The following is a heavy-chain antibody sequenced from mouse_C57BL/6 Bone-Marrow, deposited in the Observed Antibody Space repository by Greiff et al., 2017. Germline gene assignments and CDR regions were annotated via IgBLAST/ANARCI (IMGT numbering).Heavy chain of an antibody. Sequence: VQLQQPGAELVKPGASVKVSCKASGYTFTSYWMHWVKQRPGQGLEWIGRIHPSDSDTNYNQNFKGKATLTVDKSSSTAYMQLSSLTSEDSAVYYCAIGAQLRLPYYAMDYWGQGTSVTVSS. J-gene: IGHJ4*01. V-gene: IGHV1-74*01. CDR2: IHPSDSDT. CDR3: AIGAQLRLPYYAMDY. CDR1: GYTFTSYW. D-gene: IGHD3-1*01.